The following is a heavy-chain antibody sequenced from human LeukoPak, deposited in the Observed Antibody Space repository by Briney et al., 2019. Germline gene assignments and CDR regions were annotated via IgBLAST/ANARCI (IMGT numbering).Heavy chain of an antibody. D-gene: IGHD5-12*01. J-gene: IGHJ6*02. V-gene: IGHV3-21*01. CDR2: ISSSSSYI. Sequence: GGPLRLSCAASGFTFSSYSMNWVRQAPGKGLEWVSSISSSSSYIYYADSVKGRFTISRDNAKNSLYLQMNSLRAEDTAVYYCARQVATRIYYYYGMDVWGQGTTVTVSS. CDR1: GFTFSSYS. CDR3: ARQVATRIYYYYGMDV.